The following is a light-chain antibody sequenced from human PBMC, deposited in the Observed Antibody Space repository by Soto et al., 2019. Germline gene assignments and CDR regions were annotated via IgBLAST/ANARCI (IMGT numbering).Light chain of an antibody. V-gene: IGKV1-5*01. CDR2: GAS. J-gene: IGKJ1*01. CDR3: QHYSTVWA. Sequence: DIQVTQSPPTLSASVGDRVTITCRASQTISTWMAWYQQKPGKAPKLLVYGASTLQSGVASRFSGSGSGTEFTLIISGLQPDDSATYYCQHYSTVWAFGQGTKV. CDR1: QTISTW.